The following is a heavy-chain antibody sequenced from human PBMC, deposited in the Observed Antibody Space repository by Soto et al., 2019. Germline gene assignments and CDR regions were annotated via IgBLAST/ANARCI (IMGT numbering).Heavy chain of an antibody. V-gene: IGHV3-30*18. Sequence: PGVSLRLSCAASGFTFSSYGMHWVRQAPGKGLEWVAVISYDGSNKYYADSVKGRFTISRDNSKNTLYLQMNSLRAEDTAVYYCAKDRRIVVVIDAFDIWGQGTMVTVSS. J-gene: IGHJ3*02. CDR1: GFTFSSYG. CDR2: ISYDGSNK. D-gene: IGHD3-22*01. CDR3: AKDRRIVVVIDAFDI.